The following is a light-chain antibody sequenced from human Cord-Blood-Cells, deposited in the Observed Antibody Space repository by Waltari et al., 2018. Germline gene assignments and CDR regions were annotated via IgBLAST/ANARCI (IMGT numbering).Light chain of an antibody. CDR2: AAS. CDR3: QQSYSTPRT. J-gene: IGKJ1*01. Sequence: DIQMTQPPSSLSASVADRVTITCRASQSISSYLNWYQQKPGKAPKLLIYAASSLQSGVPSRFSGSGSGTDFTLTISSLQPEDFATYYCQQSYSTPRTFGQGTKVEIK. V-gene: IGKV1-39*01. CDR1: QSISSY.